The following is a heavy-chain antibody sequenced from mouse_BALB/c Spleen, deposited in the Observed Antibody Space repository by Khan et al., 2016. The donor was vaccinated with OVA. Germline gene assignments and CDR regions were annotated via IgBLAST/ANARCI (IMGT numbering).Heavy chain of an antibody. CDR2: IWNDGNT. V-gene: IGHV2-6-1*01. D-gene: IGHD2-10*01. CDR3: ARQPYYHYNIMDY. J-gene: IGHJ4*01. Sequence: QVQLKESGPGLAAPSQSLSITCTISGFSLTTYGVHWVRQPPGKGLEWLVVIWNDGNTTYNSTLKSRLTITKDNSQSQVFLKMNSLQTDDTAIYFCARQPYYHYNIMDYWGQGTSVTVSS. CDR1: GFSLTTYG.